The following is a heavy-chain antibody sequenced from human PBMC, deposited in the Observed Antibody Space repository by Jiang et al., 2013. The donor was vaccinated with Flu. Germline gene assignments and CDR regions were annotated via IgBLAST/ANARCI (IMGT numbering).Heavy chain of an antibody. CDR1: GYTFANHW. CDR3: ARRHYSGWYMIDP. V-gene: IGHV5-51*01. CDR2: FYPTDSDN. D-gene: IGHD6-19*01. Sequence: GAEVKKPGESLKISCKASGYTFANHWIVWVRQTPGKGLEWIGAFYPTDSDNRCNPAFQGQVTLSADKSITTAYLQWNSLQASDTGIYYCARRHYSGWYMIDPWGQGTLVTVSS. J-gene: IGHJ5*02.